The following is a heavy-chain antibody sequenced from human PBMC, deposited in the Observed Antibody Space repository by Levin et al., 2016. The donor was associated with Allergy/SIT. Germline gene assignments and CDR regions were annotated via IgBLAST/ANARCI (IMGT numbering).Heavy chain of an antibody. CDR3: ARGYYSDTSGYLY. Sequence: GESLKISCEASGFNFSSYAMSWVRQAPGKGLEWVSAISGSGRTTYYADSVRGRFTISRDNSKNALYLQMDSLIAADTAIYFCARGYYSDTSGYLYWGQGTLVTVSS. V-gene: IGHV3-23*01. CDR1: GFNFSSYA. J-gene: IGHJ4*02. CDR2: ISGSGRTT. D-gene: IGHD3-22*01.